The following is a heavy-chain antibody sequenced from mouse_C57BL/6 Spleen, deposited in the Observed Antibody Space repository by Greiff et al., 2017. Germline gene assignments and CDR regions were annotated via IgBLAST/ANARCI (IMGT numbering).Heavy chain of an antibody. D-gene: IGHD1-1*01. J-gene: IGHJ2*01. CDR1: GFTFSSYA. Sequence: DVKLVESGGGLVKPGGSLKLSCAASGFTFSSYAMSWVRQTPEKRLEWVATISAAGSYTYYPDNVKGRFTISRDNAKNNLSLQMSHLKSEDTAMYYDARAPSYYYGSSPYYFDYWGQGTTLTVSS. CDR2: ISAAGSYT. CDR3: ARAPSYYYGSSPYYFDY. V-gene: IGHV5-4*03.